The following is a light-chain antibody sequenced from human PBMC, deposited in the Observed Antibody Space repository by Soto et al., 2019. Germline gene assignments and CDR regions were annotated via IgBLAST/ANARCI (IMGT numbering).Light chain of an antibody. J-gene: IGKJ4*01. Sequence: EIVLTQSPATLSLSPVERATLPCRASQSVSSYLAWYQQKPGQAPRLPIYDASNRATGIPARFSGSGSGTDFTLTISSLEPEDFAVYYCQQRSNWPTFGGGTKVDI. V-gene: IGKV3-11*01. CDR1: QSVSSY. CDR3: QQRSNWPT. CDR2: DAS.